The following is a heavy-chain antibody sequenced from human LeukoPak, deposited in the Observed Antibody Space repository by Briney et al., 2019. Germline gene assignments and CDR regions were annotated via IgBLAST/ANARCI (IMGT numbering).Heavy chain of an antibody. Sequence: ASVKVSCKASGYTFTSYDINWVRQATGQGLEWMGWMNPNSGNTGYAQKFQGRVTMTRNTSISTAYMELSSLRSEDTAVYYCARDAYVDTAMVSLRSYWGQGTLVTVSS. V-gene: IGHV1-8*01. CDR2: MNPNSGNT. CDR3: ARDAYVDTAMVSLRSY. J-gene: IGHJ4*02. CDR1: GYTFTSYD. D-gene: IGHD5-18*01.